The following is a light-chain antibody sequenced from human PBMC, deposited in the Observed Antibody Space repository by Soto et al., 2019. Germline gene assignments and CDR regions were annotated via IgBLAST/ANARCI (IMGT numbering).Light chain of an antibody. CDR3: QQADTFPWT. Sequence: DIQMTQSPSSVSASVGDRVTITCRVSQGISNWLAWYQQKPGKAPNLLIYTASTLESGVPSRFSGSGSGTDFALTVSSLQPEDFATYYCQQADTFPWTFGQGTKVDIK. CDR1: QGISNW. V-gene: IGKV1D-12*01. CDR2: TAS. J-gene: IGKJ1*01.